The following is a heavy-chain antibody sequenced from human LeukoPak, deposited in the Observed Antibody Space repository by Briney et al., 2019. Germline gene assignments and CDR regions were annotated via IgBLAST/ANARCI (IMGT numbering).Heavy chain of an antibody. D-gene: IGHD3-22*01. CDR3: ARHFDSSGDFDY. Sequence: SETLSLTCTVSGGSISSSSYYWGWIRQPPGKGLEWIGSIYYSGSTYYNPSLKSRVTISVDTSKNQFSLKLGSVTAADTAVYYCARHFDSSGDFDYWGQGTLVTVSS. CDR1: GGSISSSSYY. CDR2: IYYSGST. V-gene: IGHV4-39*01. J-gene: IGHJ4*02.